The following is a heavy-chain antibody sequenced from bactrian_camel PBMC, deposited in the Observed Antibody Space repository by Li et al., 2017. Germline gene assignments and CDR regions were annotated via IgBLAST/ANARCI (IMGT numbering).Heavy chain of an antibody. D-gene: IGHD5*01. CDR2: IYTDGST. CDR1: GYRFRYNY. CDR3: AAENGLTLGPRTTCRPDDFSF. V-gene: IGHV3S53*01. Sequence: QVQLVESGGGSVQAGGSLRLSCTGYRFRYNYMAWFRQTPGNEREGVASIYTDGSTYYAASVKGRFTISQDNARNTVYLQMNSLDPDDTAVYYCAAENGLTLGPRTTCRPDDFSFWGQGTQVTVS. J-gene: IGHJ6*01.